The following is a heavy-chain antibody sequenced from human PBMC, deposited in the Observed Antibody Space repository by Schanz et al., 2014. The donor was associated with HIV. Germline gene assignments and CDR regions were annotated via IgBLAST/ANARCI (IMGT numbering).Heavy chain of an antibody. V-gene: IGHV1-69*06. J-gene: IGHJ4*02. D-gene: IGHD2-21*02. CDR1: GGTFSSSA. Sequence: QVQLVQSGAEVKKPGSSVKVSCKASGGTFSSSAISWVRQAPGQGLEWMGGIIPIFDTTNYAQKFQGRVTITADKSTSTVYMDLSSLRSEDTAVYYCARTYTGDWSTGADWGQGTLVTVPS. CDR3: ARTYTGDWSTGAD. CDR2: IIPIFDTT.